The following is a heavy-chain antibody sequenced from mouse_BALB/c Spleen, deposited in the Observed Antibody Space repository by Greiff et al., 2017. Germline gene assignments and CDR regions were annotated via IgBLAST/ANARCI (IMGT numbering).Heavy chain of an antibody. Sequence: VQLQQPGSELVRPGASVKLSCKASGYTFTSYWMQWVKQRPGPGLEWIGAIYPGDGDTRYTQKFKGKATLTADKSSSTAYMQLSSLASEDSAVYYCARAAGPFDYWGQGTTLTVSS. J-gene: IGHJ2*01. V-gene: IGHV1-87*01. CDR2: IYPGDGDT. D-gene: IGHD1-2*01. CDR3: ARAAGPFDY. CDR1: GYTFTSYW.